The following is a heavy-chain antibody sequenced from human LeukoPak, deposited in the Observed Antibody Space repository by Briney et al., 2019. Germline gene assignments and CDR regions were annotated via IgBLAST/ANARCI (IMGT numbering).Heavy chain of an antibody. CDR2: ITPIFGTA. Sequence: SVKVSCKASGGTFSRYAISWVRQAPGQGLEWMGGITPIFGTANYAQKFQGRVTITADESTSTAYMELTSLRSEDTAVYYCTRDAAIYDGSGYYYLWWGQGTLVTVSS. J-gene: IGHJ4*02. CDR1: GGTFSRYA. V-gene: IGHV1-69*01. D-gene: IGHD3-22*01. CDR3: TRDAAIYDGSGYYYLW.